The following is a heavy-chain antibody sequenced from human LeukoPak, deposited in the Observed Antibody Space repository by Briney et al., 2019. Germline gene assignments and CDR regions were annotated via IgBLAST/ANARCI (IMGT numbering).Heavy chain of an antibody. J-gene: IGHJ5*02. D-gene: IGHD2-2*01. V-gene: IGHV1-2*02. CDR3: ARGRDIVVVPAARFDP. Sequence: ASVKVSCKASGYTFTGYYMHWVRQAPGQGLEWMGGINPNSGGTNYAQKFQGRVTMTRDTSISTAYMELSRLRSDDTAVYYCARGRDIVVVPAARFDPWGQGTLVTVSP. CDR2: INPNSGGT. CDR1: GYTFTGYY.